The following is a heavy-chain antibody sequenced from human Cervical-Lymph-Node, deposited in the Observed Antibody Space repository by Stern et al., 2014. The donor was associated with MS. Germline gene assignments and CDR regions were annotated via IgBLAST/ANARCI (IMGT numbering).Heavy chain of an antibody. CDR1: GDTFNRNA. J-gene: IGHJ6*02. V-gene: IGHV1-69*01. CDR3: AITDSAWDNPFHFSGMDV. Sequence: VQLVQSGAEVKKPGSSVKVSCKASGDTFNRNAFSWVRQAPGQGLEWMGGIIPISGKNAYAQKFQARVTLYADESTSTASMELRSLRSEDTAVFYCAITDSAWDNPFHFSGMDVWGQGTTVTVSS. D-gene: IGHD6-19*01. CDR2: IIPISGKN.